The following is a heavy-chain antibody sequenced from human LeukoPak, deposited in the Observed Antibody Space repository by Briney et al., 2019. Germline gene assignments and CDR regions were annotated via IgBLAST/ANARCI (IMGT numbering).Heavy chain of an antibody. V-gene: IGHV3-23*01. D-gene: IGHD3-10*01. CDR3: AKDYYGSGNRVYFDY. J-gene: IGHJ4*02. CDR1: GFTFSSYA. Sequence: GGSLRLSCAASGFTFSSYAMSWVRQAPGKGLEWVSAISGSGGSTYYADSVKGRFTISRDNSKNTLYLQMNSLRAEDTALYYCAKDYYGSGNRVYFDYWGQGTLVTVSS. CDR2: ISGSGGST.